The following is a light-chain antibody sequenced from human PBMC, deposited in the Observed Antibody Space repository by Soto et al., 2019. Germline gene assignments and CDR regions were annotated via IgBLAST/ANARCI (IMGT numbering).Light chain of an antibody. V-gene: IGKV1-9*01. CDR2: AAS. CDR3: QQLTSNPLT. J-gene: IGKJ4*01. Sequence: DIQLTQSPSFLSASVGDRVTITCRASQSITNYLAWYQQKPGKAPNLLIYAASTLQGGLPPRFSGSGSGTDLALTISSLQPEDFATYYRQQLTSNPLTFGGGTKVESK. CDR1: QSITNY.